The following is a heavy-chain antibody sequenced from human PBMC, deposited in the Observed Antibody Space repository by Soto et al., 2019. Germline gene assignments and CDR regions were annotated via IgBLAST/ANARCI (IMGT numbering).Heavy chain of an antibody. CDR2: VYYSGNT. Sequence: QVQLQESGPGLVKPSETLSLTCTVSGGSISSYYWSWIRQPPGKGLEWIGYVYYSGNTDYNPSLKSRVTISLATSKKQFSLKLSSVTAADTAVYYCARSPSLYHFDSWGQGALVTVSS. V-gene: IGHV4-59*01. D-gene: IGHD2-2*01. CDR3: ARSPSLYHFDS. J-gene: IGHJ4*02. CDR1: GGSISSYY.